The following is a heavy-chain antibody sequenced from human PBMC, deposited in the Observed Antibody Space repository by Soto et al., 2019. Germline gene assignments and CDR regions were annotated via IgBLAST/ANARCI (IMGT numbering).Heavy chain of an antibody. Sequence: PSETVSLTCTVSGDSINNYYWSWIRQPPGKRLEWIGYIYYTGSTTYNPSLESRVTMSVDTSENQFSLKLNSVNAADTAVYYCAKYRRTEAEGFTLDYWGRGTLVTVSS. CDR2: IYYTGST. V-gene: IGHV4-59*01. CDR3: AKYRRTEAEGFTLDY. D-gene: IGHD6-13*01. J-gene: IGHJ4*02. CDR1: GDSINNYY.